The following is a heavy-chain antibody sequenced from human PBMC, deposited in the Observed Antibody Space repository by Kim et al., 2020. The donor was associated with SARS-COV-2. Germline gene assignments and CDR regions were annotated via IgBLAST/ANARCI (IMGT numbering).Heavy chain of an antibody. CDR1: GGSVSSGSYY. Sequence: SETLSLTCTVSGGSVSSGSYYWSWIRQPPGKGLEWIGYIYYSGSTNYNPSLKSRVTISVDTSKNQFSLKLSSVTAADTAVYYCARDIAAPSYYHYYGMDVWGQGTTVPLSS. CDR3: ARDIAAPSYYHYYGMDV. V-gene: IGHV4-61*01. J-gene: IGHJ6*02. CDR2: IYYSGST. D-gene: IGHD6-13*01.